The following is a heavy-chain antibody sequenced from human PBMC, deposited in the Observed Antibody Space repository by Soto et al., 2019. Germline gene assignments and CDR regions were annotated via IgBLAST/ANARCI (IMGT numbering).Heavy chain of an antibody. Sequence: QVQLVESGGGFVKPGGSLRLSCVASGFSISDDYMTWIRQAPGKGLEWVSHISSSSIYTSYAHSVKGRFTISRDNAKNSLYLQMNSLTSEDTAVYYCARDSGSSKYGLDVWGQGTTVIVSS. D-gene: IGHD6-13*01. CDR3: ARDSGSSKYGLDV. CDR2: ISSSSIYT. J-gene: IGHJ6*02. CDR1: GFSISDDY. V-gene: IGHV3-11*06.